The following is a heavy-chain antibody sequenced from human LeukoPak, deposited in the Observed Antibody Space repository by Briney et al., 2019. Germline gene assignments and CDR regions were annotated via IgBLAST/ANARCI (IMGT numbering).Heavy chain of an antibody. J-gene: IGHJ4*02. CDR1: GYTFTAYY. V-gene: IGHV1-2*02. CDR3: ARALVDFARTTVYSFDY. D-gene: IGHD1-7*01. CDR2: INPNSGVT. Sequence: ASVKASCKASGYTFTAYYLHWVRQAPGQGPEWMGWINPNSGVTNYAQNFQGRVTVTRDTSISTAYMELSSLRSDDTAVYYCARALVDFARTTVYSFDYWGQGTLVTVSS.